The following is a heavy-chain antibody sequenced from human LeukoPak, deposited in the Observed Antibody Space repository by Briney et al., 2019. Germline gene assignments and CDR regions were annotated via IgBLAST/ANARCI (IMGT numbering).Heavy chain of an antibody. J-gene: IGHJ4*02. CDR2: IFGSGYNT. CDR1: GFRFSIYT. CDR3: AKDLLQGDGYWDIDS. D-gene: IGHD5-24*01. V-gene: IGHV3-23*01. Sequence: GGALRLSGAASGFRFSIYTMSWVRQAPGKGLEWVAGIFGSGYNTYYADSVKGRFTISRDNSKNTLYLQMNSLRVEDTAIYYCAKDLLQGDGYWDIDSWGQGTPVSVSS.